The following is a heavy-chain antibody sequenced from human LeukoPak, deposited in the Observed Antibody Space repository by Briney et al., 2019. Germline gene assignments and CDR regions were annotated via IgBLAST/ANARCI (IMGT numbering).Heavy chain of an antibody. Sequence: PSETLSLTCTVSGGSISSYYWGCIRQPAGKGLEWIGRIYTSGSTNYNPSPKSRVTISVDTSKNQFSLKLSSVTAADTAVYYCAKRSGSYSEDAFDIWGQGTMVTVSS. CDR2: IYTSGST. J-gene: IGHJ3*02. V-gene: IGHV4-4*07. CDR1: GGSISSYY. D-gene: IGHD3-10*01. CDR3: AKRSGSYSEDAFDI.